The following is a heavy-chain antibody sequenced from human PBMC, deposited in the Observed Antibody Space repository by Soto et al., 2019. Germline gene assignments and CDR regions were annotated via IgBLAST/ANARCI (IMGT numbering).Heavy chain of an antibody. CDR1: GFTFDDYA. Sequence: EVQLVESGGGLVRPGRSLRLSCADSGFTFDDYAMHWVRQAPGKGLEWVAGISWNSGSIGYADSVKGRVSISRDNAKNSLYLQMNSLRPEDTAFYYCVKDSTISAAGWFDPWGQGTLVTVSS. V-gene: IGHV3-9*01. CDR2: ISWNSGSI. CDR3: VKDSTISAAGWFDP. J-gene: IGHJ5*02. D-gene: IGHD6-13*01.